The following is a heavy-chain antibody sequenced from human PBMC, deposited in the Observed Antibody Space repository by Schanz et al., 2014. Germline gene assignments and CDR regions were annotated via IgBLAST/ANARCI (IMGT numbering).Heavy chain of an antibody. J-gene: IGHJ6*03. V-gene: IGHV3-7*01. D-gene: IGHD2-21*02. CDR3: ARPSDSSWYMDV. CDR1: GFNFNTYA. CDR2: IKQEGDEK. Sequence: EVQLLESGGGLAQPGGSLRLACAASGFNFNTYAMSWVRQAPGKGLEWVASIKQEGDEKNYVDSVKGRFTISRDNAKNSLFLQMNSLRADDTAVYYCARPSDSSWYMDVWGKGTTVAVSS.